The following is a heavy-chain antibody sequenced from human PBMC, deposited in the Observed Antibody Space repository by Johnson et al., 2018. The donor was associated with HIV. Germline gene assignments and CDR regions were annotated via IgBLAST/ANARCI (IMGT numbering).Heavy chain of an antibody. V-gene: IGHV3-30-3*01. CDR3: AKERGIVVVRDAFDI. Sequence: QVQLVESGGGVVQPGGSLRLSCAASGFTFSSYAMHWVRQAPGKGLEWVAVISYDGSNKYYADSVKGRFTISRDNSKNTLYLQMNSLRAEDTAVYYCAKERGIVVVRDAFDIWGQGTMVTVSS. D-gene: IGHD3-22*01. CDR1: GFTFSSYA. CDR2: ISYDGSNK. J-gene: IGHJ3*02.